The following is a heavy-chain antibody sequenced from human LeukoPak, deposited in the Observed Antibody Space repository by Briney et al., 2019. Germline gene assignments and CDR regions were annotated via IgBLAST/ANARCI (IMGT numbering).Heavy chain of an antibody. J-gene: IGHJ4*02. D-gene: IGHD6-19*01. CDR1: GFTVSSDE. Sequence: GGSLRLAWAASGFTVSSDEMNWVRQAPGKGLEWVSDIDTSSGTIHYGDSVKGRFTISRDNAKNSLYLQMNSLRVEDTAVYYCARDATVGVPGTLYFDHWGQGILVTVSS. V-gene: IGHV3-48*03. CDR2: IDTSSGTI. CDR3: ARDATVGVPGTLYFDH.